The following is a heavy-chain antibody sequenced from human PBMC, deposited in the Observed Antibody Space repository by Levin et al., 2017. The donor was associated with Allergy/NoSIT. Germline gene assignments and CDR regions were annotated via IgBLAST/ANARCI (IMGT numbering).Heavy chain of an antibody. CDR3: ARDLGAAAGGY. CDR2: ISSSSSYT. Sequence: GGSLRLSCAASGFTFSDYYMSWIRQAPGKGLEWVSFISSSSSYTNFADSVKGRFTISRDNAKNSLYLQMNSLRAEDTAVYYCARDLGAAAGGYWGQGTLVTVSS. D-gene: IGHD6-13*01. CDR1: GFTFSDYY. V-gene: IGHV3-11*05. J-gene: IGHJ4*02.